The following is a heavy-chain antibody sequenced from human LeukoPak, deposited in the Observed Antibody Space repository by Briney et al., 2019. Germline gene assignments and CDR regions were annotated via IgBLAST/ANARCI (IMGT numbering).Heavy chain of an antibody. CDR1: GGTFSSYA. J-gene: IGHJ6*03. V-gene: IGHV1-69*13. CDR3: ARERGYSGYDPRGEYYYYYMDV. CDR2: IIPIFGTA. Sequence: VKVSCKASGGTFSSYAISWVRQAPGQGLEWMGGIIPIFGTANYAQKFQGRVTITADESTSTAYKELSSLRSEDTAVYYCARERGYSGYDPRGEYYYYYMDVWGKGTTVTVSS. D-gene: IGHD5-12*01.